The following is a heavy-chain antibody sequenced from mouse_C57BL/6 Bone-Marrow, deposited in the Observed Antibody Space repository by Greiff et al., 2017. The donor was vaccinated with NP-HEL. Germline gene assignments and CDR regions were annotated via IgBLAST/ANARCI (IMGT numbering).Heavy chain of an antibody. CDR3: EGPTGWYLNV. V-gene: IGHV5-6*02. CDR2: ISSGGSYT. Sequence: DVKLVESGGDLVKPGGSLKLSCAASGFTFSSYGMSWVRQTPDKRLEWVATISSGGSYTYYPDSVKGRFTISRDNAKNTLYLQMSSLKSEDTAMYYCEGPTGWYLNVWATGTTVTVSS. J-gene: IGHJ1*03. CDR1: GFTFSSYG. D-gene: IGHD4-1*02.